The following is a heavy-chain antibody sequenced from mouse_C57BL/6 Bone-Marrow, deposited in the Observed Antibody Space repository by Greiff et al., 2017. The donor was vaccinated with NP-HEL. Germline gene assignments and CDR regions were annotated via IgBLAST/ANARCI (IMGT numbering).Heavy chain of an antibody. D-gene: IGHD1-1*01. Sequence: EVKLVESGGGLVQPKGSLKLSCAASGFSFNTYAMNWVRQAPGKGVEWVARIRSKSNNYATYYADSVKDRFTISRDDSESMLYLQMNNLKTEDTAMYYCVRTTTEWYFDVWGTGTTVTVSS. CDR1: GFSFNTYA. CDR3: VRTTTEWYFDV. J-gene: IGHJ1*03. V-gene: IGHV10-1*01. CDR2: IRSKSNNYAT.